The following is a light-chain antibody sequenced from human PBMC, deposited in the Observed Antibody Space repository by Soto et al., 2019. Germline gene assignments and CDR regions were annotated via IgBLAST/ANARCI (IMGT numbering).Light chain of an antibody. CDR2: AAS. CDR1: QGISSY. V-gene: IGKV1-8*01. CDR3: QQYYSYRPYT. J-gene: IGKJ2*01. Sequence: AIRMTQSPSSLSASTGDRVTITCRASQGISSYLAWYQQKPGKAPKLLIYAASTLQSGVPSRFSGSGSGTDFTLTISCLQSEDFATYYCQQYYSYRPYTFGQGTKLELK.